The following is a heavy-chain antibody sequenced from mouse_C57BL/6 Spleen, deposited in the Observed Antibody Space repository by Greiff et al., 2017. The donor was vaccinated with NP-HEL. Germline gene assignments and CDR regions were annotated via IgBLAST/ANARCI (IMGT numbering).Heavy chain of an antibody. J-gene: IGHJ3*01. V-gene: IGHV1-69*01. CDR3: ARELGRWFAY. D-gene: IGHD4-1*01. CDR1: GYTFTSYW. Sequence: QVQLKQPGAELVMPGASVKLSCKASGYTFTSYWMHWVKQRPGQGLEWIGEIDPSDSYTNYNQKFKGKSTLTVDKSSSTAYMQRSSLTSEDSAVYYCARELGRWFAYWGQGTLVTVSA. CDR2: IDPSDSYT.